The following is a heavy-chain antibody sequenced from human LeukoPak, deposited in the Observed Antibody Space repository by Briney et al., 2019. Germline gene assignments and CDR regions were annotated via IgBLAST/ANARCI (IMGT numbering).Heavy chain of an antibody. J-gene: IGHJ4*02. Sequence: PGGSLRLSCAASGFTFSNYWMSWVRQAPGKGLEWVANIKQDGSEKYYVDSVKGRFTISRDNAKNSLYLQMNSLRAEDTAVYYCARVAQPPYYYDSSGYKSNSKPIPSDYFDYWGQGTLVTVSS. CDR1: GFTFSNYW. CDR2: IKQDGSEK. CDR3: ARVAQPPYYYDSSGYKSNSKPIPSDYFDY. D-gene: IGHD3-22*01. V-gene: IGHV3-7*01.